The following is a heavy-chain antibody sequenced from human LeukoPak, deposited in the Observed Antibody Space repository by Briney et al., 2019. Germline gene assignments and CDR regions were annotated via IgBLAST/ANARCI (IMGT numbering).Heavy chain of an antibody. V-gene: IGHV4-4*07. Sequence: SETLSLTRTVSGDSVSNHDLNWIRQPAGKGPEWIGRIYTSSNTNYNPSLKSRVTMSVDTTKNQFSLKLSSVTAADTATYYCAREVGYRYDFHYYYYMDVWGKGTTVIISS. CDR3: AREVGYRYDFHYYYYMDV. CDR1: GDSVSNHD. CDR2: IYTSSNT. J-gene: IGHJ6*03. D-gene: IGHD5-18*01.